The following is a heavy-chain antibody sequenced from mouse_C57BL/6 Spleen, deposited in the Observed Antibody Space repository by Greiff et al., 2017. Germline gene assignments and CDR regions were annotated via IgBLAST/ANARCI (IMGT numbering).Heavy chain of an antibody. J-gene: IGHJ1*03. V-gene: IGHV7-4*01. D-gene: IGHD2-1*01. CDR3: VKALLPYFDV. Sequence: EVQRVESGGGLVQPGASLRLSCAASGFTFTDYYMSWVRQPPGKAPEWLALIRNKANGYTTEYPASVKGRFTITRDNTQNNLYLQMNTLSAEDSATYYCVKALLPYFDVWGTGTTVTVSS. CDR1: GFTFTDYY. CDR2: IRNKANGYTT.